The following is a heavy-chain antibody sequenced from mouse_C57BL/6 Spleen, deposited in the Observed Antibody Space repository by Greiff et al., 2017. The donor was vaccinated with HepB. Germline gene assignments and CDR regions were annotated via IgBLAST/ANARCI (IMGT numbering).Heavy chain of an antibody. Sequence: QVQLQQPGAELVKPGASVKLSCKASGYTFTSYWMHWVKQRPGQGLEWIGMIHPNSGSTNYNEKFKSKATLTVDKSSSTAYMQLSSLTSEDSAVDYCASLSSYGSPFAYWGQGTLVTVSA. CDR1: GYTFTSYW. J-gene: IGHJ3*01. D-gene: IGHD1-1*01. CDR2: IHPNSGST. CDR3: ASLSSYGSPFAY. V-gene: IGHV1-64*01.